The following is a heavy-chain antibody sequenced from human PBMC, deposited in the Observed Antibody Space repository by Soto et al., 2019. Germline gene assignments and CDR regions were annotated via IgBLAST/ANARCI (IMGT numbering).Heavy chain of an antibody. CDR3: AKDLGLERPRGMDV. CDR2: IYSCGST. D-gene: IGHD1-1*01. Sequence: GGSLRLSCAASGFTVSSNYMSWVRQAPGKGLEWVSVIYSCGSTYYADSVKGRFTISRDNSKNTLYLQMNSLRAEDTAVYYCAKDLGLERPRGMDVWGQGTMVTVSS. V-gene: IGHV3-66*03. J-gene: IGHJ6*02. CDR1: GFTVSSNY.